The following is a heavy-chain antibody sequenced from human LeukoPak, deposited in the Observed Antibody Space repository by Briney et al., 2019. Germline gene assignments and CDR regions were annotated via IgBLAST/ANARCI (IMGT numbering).Heavy chain of an antibody. J-gene: IGHJ4*02. V-gene: IGHV1-46*01. D-gene: IGHD3-10*01. Sequence: ASVKVSCKASGYTFTSYYMHWVRQAPGQGLEWMGIINPSGGSTSYAQKFQGRVTMTRDTSTSTVYTELSSLRSEDTAVYYCARVTPLWFGFEYWGQGILVTVSS. CDR2: INPSGGST. CDR1: GYTFTSYY. CDR3: ARVTPLWFGFEY.